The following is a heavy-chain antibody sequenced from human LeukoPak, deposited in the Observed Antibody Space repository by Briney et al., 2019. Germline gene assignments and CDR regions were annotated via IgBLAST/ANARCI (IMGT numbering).Heavy chain of an antibody. V-gene: IGHV3-30*18. CDR1: GFTFSSYG. J-gene: IGHJ4*02. CDR2: ISYDGSNK. Sequence: GRSLRLSCAASGFTFSSYGMHWVLQAPGKGLEWVAVISYDGSNKYYADSVKGRFTISRDNSKNTLYLQMNSLRAEDTAVYYCAKGCRRVFPLETDYWGQGTLVTVSS. CDR3: AKGCRRVFPLETDY.